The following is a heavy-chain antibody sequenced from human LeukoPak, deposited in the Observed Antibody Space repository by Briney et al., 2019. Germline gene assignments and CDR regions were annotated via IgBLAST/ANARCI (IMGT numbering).Heavy chain of an antibody. CDR3: ARPYSYASDAFDI. V-gene: IGHV4-39*01. Sequence: SETLSLTCTVSGGSISSSSYYWGWIRQPPGKGLEWIGSIYYSGSTYYNPSLKSRVTISVDTSKNQFSLKLSSVTAADTALYYCARPYSYASDAFDIWGQGTMVTVSS. D-gene: IGHD5-18*01. CDR2: IYYSGST. J-gene: IGHJ3*02. CDR1: GGSISSSSYY.